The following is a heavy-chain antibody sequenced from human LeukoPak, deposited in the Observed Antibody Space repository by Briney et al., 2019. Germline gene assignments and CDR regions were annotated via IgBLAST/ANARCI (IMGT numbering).Heavy chain of an antibody. CDR2: INPNGGST. CDR3: ALTIVGAVGFSS. D-gene: IGHD1-26*01. CDR1: GYTDTSYY. J-gene: IGHJ4*02. Sequence: ASVRVSCKASGYTDTSYYMHWVRQAPGQGLEWMRIINPNGGSTSYEKKFQGRGAMTRDMSTSTVYMELSSLRSEDTAVYYCALTIVGAVGFSSWGQGTLVTVSS. V-gene: IGHV1-46*01.